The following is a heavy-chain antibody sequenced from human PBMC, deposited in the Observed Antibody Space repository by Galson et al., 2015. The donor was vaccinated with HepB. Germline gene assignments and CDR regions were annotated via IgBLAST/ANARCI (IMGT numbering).Heavy chain of an antibody. CDR3: PSPFCIDSNCYPLWH. J-gene: IGHJ4*02. CDR2: IYSGGHG. Sequence: SLRLSCAASGFIVRTSYMSWVRQAPGKGLQWVSTIYSGGHGYYTDSVKGRFSISRDTNKNTTYLQMNNLGADDTAVYYCPSPFCIDSNCYPLWHWGQGTLVTVSS. CDR1: GFIVRTSY. V-gene: IGHV3-53*01. D-gene: IGHD2-21*01.